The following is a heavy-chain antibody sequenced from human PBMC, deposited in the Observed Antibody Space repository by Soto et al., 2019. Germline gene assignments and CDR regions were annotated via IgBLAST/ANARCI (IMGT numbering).Heavy chain of an antibody. V-gene: IGHV2-5*02. CDR2: IYWDEDK. D-gene: IGHD6-13*01. Sequence: QITLKESGPTLVKPTQTLTLTCTFSGFSLSTSGVGVGWIRQPPGKALEGLALIYWDEDKRYSPSLRSSLTITKDPSKTRVALPVTNTDPVDTATYYCARRAGRRSCYRWFDPWGQGTLVTVSS. J-gene: IGHJ5*02. CDR3: ARRAGRRSCYRWFDP. CDR1: GFSLSTSGVG.